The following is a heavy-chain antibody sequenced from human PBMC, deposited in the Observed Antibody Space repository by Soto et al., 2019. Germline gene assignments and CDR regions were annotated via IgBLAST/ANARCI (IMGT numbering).Heavy chain of an antibody. Sequence: AGSLTLSCAASGVTLSSDNMNWVRKAPGKGLEWVSYISSGSTTIYYADSVKGRFTISRDSAKNSLYLQMNSLRAEDTAVYYCARDGHDSVDLDYWGQGTLVTSPQ. CDR2: ISSGSTTI. V-gene: IGHV3-48*01. CDR1: GVTLSSDN. D-gene: IGHD3-3*01. J-gene: IGHJ4*02. CDR3: ARDGHDSVDLDY.